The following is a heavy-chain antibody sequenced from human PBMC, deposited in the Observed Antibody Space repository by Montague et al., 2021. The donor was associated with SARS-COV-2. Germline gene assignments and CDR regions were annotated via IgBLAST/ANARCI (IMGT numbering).Heavy chain of an antibody. CDR3: ANFAVSGTTADY. J-gene: IGHJ4*02. CDR2: TYYRSKWFH. V-gene: IGHV6-1*01. D-gene: IGHD6-19*01. CDR1: GDSVSSNSAA. Sequence: CAISGDSVSSNSAAWNWIRQSPSRGLEWPGRTYYRSKWFHDYAISVKSRIIINPDTSKNQFSLQLNSVTPEDTAVYYCANFAVSGTTADYWGQGILVTVSS.